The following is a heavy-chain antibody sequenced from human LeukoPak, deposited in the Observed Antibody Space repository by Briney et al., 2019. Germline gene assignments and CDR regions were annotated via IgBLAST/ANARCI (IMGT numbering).Heavy chain of an antibody. CDR3: ARILTGYGSSYYYYGMDV. V-gene: IGHV4-59*08. Sequence: SETLSLTCTVSGGSISSYYWSWIRQPPGKGLEWIGYIYYSGSTNYNPSLNSRVTISVDTSKNQFSLKLSSVTAADTAVYYCARILTGYGSSYYYYGMDVWGQGTTVTVSS. CDR1: GGSISSYY. D-gene: IGHD3-9*01. J-gene: IGHJ6*02. CDR2: IYYSGST.